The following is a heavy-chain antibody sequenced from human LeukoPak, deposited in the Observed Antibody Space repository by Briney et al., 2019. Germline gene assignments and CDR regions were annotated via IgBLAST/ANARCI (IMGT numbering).Heavy chain of an antibody. D-gene: IGHD2-8*01. CDR3: ARDEVFYYYYYMDV. Sequence: GGSLRLSCAASGFTFSSYAMHWVRQAPGKGLEWVAVISYDGSNKYYADSVKGRFTISRDNSKNTLYLQMNSLRAEDTAVYYCARDEVFYYYYYMDVWGKGTTVTVSS. CDR1: GFTFSSYA. V-gene: IGHV3-30*04. CDR2: ISYDGSNK. J-gene: IGHJ6*03.